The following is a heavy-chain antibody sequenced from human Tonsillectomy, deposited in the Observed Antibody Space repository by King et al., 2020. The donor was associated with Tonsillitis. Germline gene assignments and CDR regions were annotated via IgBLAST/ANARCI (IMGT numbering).Heavy chain of an antibody. CDR1: GFTFSDYA. V-gene: IGHV3-30*04. D-gene: IGHD3-22*01. CDR3: ARGNYFDSSESNY. CDR2: ISYDGSNK. Sequence: QVQLVESGGGVVQPGGSLRLSCAASGFTFSDYAMHWVRQAPGKGLEWVAVISYDGSNKYYADSVKGRFTISRDNSKNTLFLQMNSLRVEDTAIYYCARGNYFDSSESNYWGQGTLVTVSS. J-gene: IGHJ4*02.